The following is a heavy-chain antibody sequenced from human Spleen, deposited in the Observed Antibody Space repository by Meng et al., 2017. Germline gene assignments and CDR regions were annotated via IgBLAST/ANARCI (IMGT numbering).Heavy chain of an antibody. J-gene: IGHJ4*02. V-gene: IGHV4-59*01. CDR2: IYHNGDT. D-gene: IGHD4-23*01. CDR1: DDSISSYY. Sequence: SETLSLTCTVSDDSISSYYWNWIRQPPGKGLEWIGFIYHNGDTNYNPSLKSRVTISVDTSKNQFSLNLSSVTAADTAIYYCARGHGGNSDHFDNWGQGTLVTVSS. CDR3: ARGHGGNSDHFDN.